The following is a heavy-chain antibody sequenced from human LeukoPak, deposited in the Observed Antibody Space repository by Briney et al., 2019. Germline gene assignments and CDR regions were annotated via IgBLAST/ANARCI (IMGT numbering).Heavy chain of an antibody. CDR1: EFTLSSYW. D-gene: IGHD6-19*01. J-gene: IGHJ4*02. CDR2: IKQDGSQK. Sequence: PGGSLRLSCVASEFTLSSYWMSWVRQAPGKGVEWVANIKQDGSQKYYVDSVKGRFTISRDNAKNSLYLQMNSLRAEDTAVYYCASGLGWLVDNWGQGTLVTVSS. V-gene: IGHV3-7*01. CDR3: ASGLGWLVDN.